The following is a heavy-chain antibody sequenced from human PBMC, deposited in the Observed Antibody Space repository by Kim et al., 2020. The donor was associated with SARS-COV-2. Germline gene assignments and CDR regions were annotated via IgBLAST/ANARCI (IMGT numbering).Heavy chain of an antibody. D-gene: IGHD3-22*01. V-gene: IGHV3-48*02. CDR1: GFTFSTYS. CDR3: ARVENYYDSIVDY. Sequence: GGSLRLSCAVSGFTFSTYSMNWVRQAPGKGLEWVSYISSSSSTIYYADSVKGRFTISRDNAKNSLYLHMNSLRDEDTAVYYCARVENYYDSIVDYWGQGTPVTVSS. CDR2: ISSSSSTI. J-gene: IGHJ4*02.